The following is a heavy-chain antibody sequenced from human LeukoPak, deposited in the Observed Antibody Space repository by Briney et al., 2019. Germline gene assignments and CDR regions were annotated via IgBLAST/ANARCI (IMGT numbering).Heavy chain of an antibody. CDR2: IGAYNGNT. J-gene: IGHJ4*02. CDR3: ARGLRGSPAFDY. Sequence: ASVKVSCKASGYTFTSSGIIWVRQAPGQGLEWLGWIGAYNGNTDYAQKFQGRVTLTTDTSTSTAYMELRSLRSDDTAVYYCARGLRGSPAFDYWGQGTLVTVSS. D-gene: IGHD2-2*01. CDR1: GYTFTSSG. V-gene: IGHV1-18*01.